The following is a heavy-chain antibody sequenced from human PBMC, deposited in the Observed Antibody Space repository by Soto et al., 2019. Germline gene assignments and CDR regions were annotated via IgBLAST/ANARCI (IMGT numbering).Heavy chain of an antibody. D-gene: IGHD6-19*01. V-gene: IGHV2-5*01. CDR3: VDSFSGWYRSYFAY. Sequence: SGPTLVKPTQTLTLTCTFSGFSLSTSGVNVGWIRQPPGKALQWLAVIYWNDDKRYSPSLKNRLTITKDTSKNQVVLTMTNIDPVDTATYYCVDSFSGWYRSYFAYWGQGTLVTVSS. CDR2: IYWNDDK. CDR1: GFSLSTSGVN. J-gene: IGHJ4*02.